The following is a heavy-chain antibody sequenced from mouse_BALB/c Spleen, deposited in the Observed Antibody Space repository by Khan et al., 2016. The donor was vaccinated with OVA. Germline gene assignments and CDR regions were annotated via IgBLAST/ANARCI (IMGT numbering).Heavy chain of an antibody. J-gene: IGHJ4*01. CDR3: ARDAGRY. CDR1: GYTFPEYT. Sequence: VQLQQSGPELVKPGASVKISCKTSGYTFPEYTVHWVKQSLGRSLDWIGVINPKSGGTAYNQKFKGKATLTVDKSSSTAYMEFRSLTSEDSAVYYCARDAGRYWGQGTSVTVAS. D-gene: IGHD3-3*01. V-gene: IGHV1-18*01. CDR2: INPKSGGT.